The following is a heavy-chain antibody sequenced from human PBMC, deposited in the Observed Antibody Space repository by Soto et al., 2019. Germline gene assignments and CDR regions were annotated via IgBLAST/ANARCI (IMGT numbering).Heavy chain of an antibody. CDR1: GFSVTNAW. Sequence: GXSLRLSCAASGFSVTNAWMNWFRQAPGKGLEWVGRVYTSAEGGATNYAAPVKGRFTISRDDSKNTVYLQMNSLMTEDTAVYYCTTGSVEGFWGQGTTVTVSS. V-gene: IGHV3-15*07. CDR3: TTGSVEGF. J-gene: IGHJ6*02. D-gene: IGHD2-15*01. CDR2: VYTSAEGGAT.